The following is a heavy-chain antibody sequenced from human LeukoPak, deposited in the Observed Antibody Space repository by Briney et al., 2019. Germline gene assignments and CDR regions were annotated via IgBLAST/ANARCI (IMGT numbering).Heavy chain of an antibody. CDR1: GFTFSSYW. Sequence: AGGSLRLSCAASGFTFSSYWMSWIRQAPGKGLEWVANIKQDGSEKYYVDSVKGRFTISRDNAKNSVYLQMNSLRAEDTGVYYCARYPRPSYYFDYWDRGTLATIS. CDR2: IKQDGSEK. V-gene: IGHV3-7*01. CDR3: ARYPRPSYYFDY. J-gene: IGHJ4*02. D-gene: IGHD5-12*01.